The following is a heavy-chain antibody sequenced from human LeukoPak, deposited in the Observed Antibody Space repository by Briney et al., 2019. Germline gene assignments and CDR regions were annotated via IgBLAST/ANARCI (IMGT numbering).Heavy chain of an antibody. D-gene: IGHD4-17*01. CDR3: ARGPNYGDYGGQ. V-gene: IGHV3-53*01. Sequence: AGGSLRLSCVASGFTVSNNYMSWVRQVPGKGLEWVSLIYGGGTTYYADSVKGRSSISSDSSKNTVYLQMNSLRAEDTAVYYCARGPNYGDYGGQWGQGTLVTVSS. CDR2: IYGGGTT. CDR1: GFTVSNNY. J-gene: IGHJ4*02.